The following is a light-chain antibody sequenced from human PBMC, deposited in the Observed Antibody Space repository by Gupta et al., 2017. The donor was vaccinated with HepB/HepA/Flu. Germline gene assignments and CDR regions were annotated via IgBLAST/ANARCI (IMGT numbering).Light chain of an antibody. CDR2: DDS. V-gene: IGLV3-21*02. CDR3: QGWDSSSDHVV. Sequence: SSVLTQPPPVSVAPGGKATSTCGGNNIGSKSVHWYWQKPGQAPVLVVYDDSDRPSGIPKRFSGSNSGNTATLTISRGEAGDEADYYCQGWDSSSDHVVFGGGTKLTVL. J-gene: IGLJ2*01. CDR1: NIGSKS.